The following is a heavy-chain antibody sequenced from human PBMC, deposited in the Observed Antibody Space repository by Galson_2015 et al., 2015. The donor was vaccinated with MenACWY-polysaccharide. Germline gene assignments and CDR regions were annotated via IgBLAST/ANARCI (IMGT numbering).Heavy chain of an antibody. CDR3: ARVDCGSDGCFLIYY. J-gene: IGHJ4*02. CDR1: GYIFTSHN. V-gene: IGHV1-3*04. CDR2: INTGNGNT. Sequence: SVKVSCKASGYIFTSHNMHWVRQAPGQGLEWMGWINTGNGNTKYSQNFQGRVTITSDTSASTAYMELSSLRSEDTAVYYCARVDCGSDGCFLIYYWGQGTLVTVSS. D-gene: IGHD2-21*01.